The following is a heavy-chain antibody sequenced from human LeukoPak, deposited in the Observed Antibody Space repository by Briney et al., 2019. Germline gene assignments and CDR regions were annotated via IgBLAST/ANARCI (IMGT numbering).Heavy chain of an antibody. CDR2: VGSSGSST. V-gene: IGHV3-23*01. J-gene: IGHJ4*02. D-gene: IGHD2-15*01. CDR1: GFTFSSYA. Sequence: PGGSLRLSCAASGFTFSSYAMTWVRQAPGKGLEWVSAVGSSGSSTYYADSVQGRFTISRDNSQNTLYLQMSSLRAEDTAVYYCAKCRGGSCYYFDYWGQGTLVTVSP. CDR3: AKCRGGSCYYFDY.